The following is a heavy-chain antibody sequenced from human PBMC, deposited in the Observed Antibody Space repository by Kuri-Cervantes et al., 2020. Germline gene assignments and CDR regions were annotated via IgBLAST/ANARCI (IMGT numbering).Heavy chain of an antibody. CDR3: AKDRGCNIRGFYSIDH. CDR1: GFTFDDYA. D-gene: IGHD2/OR15-2a*01. CDR2: ISWNSGSI. Sequence: SLKISCEASGFTFDDYAMHWVRQAPGKGLEWVSGISWNSGSIGYADSVKGRFTISRDNAKNSLYLQTNSLRAEDTALYYCAKDRGCNIRGFYSIDHWGQGTLVTVSS. V-gene: IGHV3-9*01. J-gene: IGHJ4*02.